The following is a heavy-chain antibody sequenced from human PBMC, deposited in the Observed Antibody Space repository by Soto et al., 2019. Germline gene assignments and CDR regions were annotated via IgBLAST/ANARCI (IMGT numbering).Heavy chain of an antibody. V-gene: IGHV3-23*03. Sequence: EVQLLESGGGLGQPGGSLRLSCAAAGFTFSSYPMCWVRQAPGRGLEWVSFVSSSGSRTHYADSVKGRFTISRDNSKSTLFLQMTSLRAEDTAIYYCAKDRVALAGMGYFDYWGQGTLVTVSS. CDR3: AKDRVALAGMGYFDY. D-gene: IGHD6-19*01. CDR1: GFTFSSYP. J-gene: IGHJ4*02. CDR2: VSSSGSRT.